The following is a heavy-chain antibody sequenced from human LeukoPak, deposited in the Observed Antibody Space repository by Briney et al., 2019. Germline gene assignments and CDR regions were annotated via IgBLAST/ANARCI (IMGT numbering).Heavy chain of an antibody. Sequence: GESLKISCKGSGYRFTSYWIGWVRQMPGKGLEWMGIIYPGDSDTRYSPSFQGQVTISADKSISTAYLQWSSLKASDTAMYYCARGGSQAIAARPFMGPPLGFDYWGQGTLVTVSS. D-gene: IGHD6-6*01. CDR3: ARGGSQAIAARPFMGPPLGFDY. CDR2: IYPGDSDT. J-gene: IGHJ4*02. CDR1: GYRFTSYW. V-gene: IGHV5-51*01.